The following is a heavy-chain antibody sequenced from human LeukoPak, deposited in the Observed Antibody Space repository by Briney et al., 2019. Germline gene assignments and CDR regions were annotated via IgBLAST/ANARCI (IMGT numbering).Heavy chain of an antibody. J-gene: IGHJ4*02. CDR2: ISSSSSTI. V-gene: IGHV3-48*02. CDR1: RFTFSNCI. D-gene: IGHD1-26*01. Sequence: GGSLRLSCAVSRFTFSNCIMNWVRQAPGKGLEWISYISSSSSTISYADSVKGRFTISRDNAKNSLYLQMNSLRDEDTAVYYCARDPQSGSYDGDFDYWGQGTLVTVSS. CDR3: ARDPQSGSYDGDFDY.